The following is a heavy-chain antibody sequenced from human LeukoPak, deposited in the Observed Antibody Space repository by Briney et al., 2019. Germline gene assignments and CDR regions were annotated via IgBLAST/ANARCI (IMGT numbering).Heavy chain of an antibody. D-gene: IGHD2-2*01. V-gene: IGHV4-34*01. J-gene: IGHJ3*02. Sequence: SETLSLTCAVYGGSFSGYYWSWIRQPPGKGLEWIGEINHSGSTNYNPSLKSRVTISVDTSKNQFSLKLGSVTAADTAVYYCARGKSDCSSTSCYLVPPRVRAFDIWGQGTMVTVSS. CDR2: INHSGST. CDR3: ARGKSDCSSTSCYLVPPRVRAFDI. CDR1: GGSFSGYY.